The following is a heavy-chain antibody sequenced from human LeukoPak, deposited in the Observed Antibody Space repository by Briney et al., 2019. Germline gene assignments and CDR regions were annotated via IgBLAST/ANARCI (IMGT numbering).Heavy chain of an antibody. CDR3: ARDPSYGDYLRYYYYYYMDV. J-gene: IGHJ6*03. D-gene: IGHD4-17*01. V-gene: IGHV1-18*01. CDR2: ISAYNGNT. CDR1: GYTFTSYG. Sequence: GASVKVSCKASGYTFTSYGISWVRQAPGQGLEWMGWISAYNGNTNYAQKLQGRVTMTTDTSTSTAYMELRSLRSDDTAVYYCARDPSYGDYLRYYYYYYMDVWGKGTTVTVSS.